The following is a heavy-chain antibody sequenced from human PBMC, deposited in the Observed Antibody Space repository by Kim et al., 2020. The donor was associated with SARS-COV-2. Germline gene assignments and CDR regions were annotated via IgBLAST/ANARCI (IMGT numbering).Heavy chain of an antibody. CDR3: ARTESLELGYCSSTSCHGSYYYGMDV. D-gene: IGHD2-2*01. V-gene: IGHV4-4*02. CDR1: GGSISSSNW. Sequence: SETLSLTCAVSGGSISSSNWWSWVRQPPGKGLEWIGEIYHSGSTNYNPSLKSRVTISVDKSKNQFSLKLSSVTAADTAVYYCARTESLELGYCSSTSCHGSYYYGMDVWGQGTTVTVSS. J-gene: IGHJ6*02. CDR2: IYHSGST.